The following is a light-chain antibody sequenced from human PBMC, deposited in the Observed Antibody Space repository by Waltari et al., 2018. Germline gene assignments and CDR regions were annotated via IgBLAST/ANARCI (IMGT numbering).Light chain of an antibody. Sequence: DVVMTQSPRSLPVTLGQPASISCRSSQSLGHSDGDTYLHWFTQRPGQSPRRLINKVSERDPGVPDRFSGSGSGTDFTLEISTVEAEDVGVYYCMQSTHWPPWTFGQGTKVEIK. CDR1: QSLGHSDGDTY. CDR2: KVS. J-gene: IGKJ1*01. V-gene: IGKV2-30*02. CDR3: MQSTHWPPWT.